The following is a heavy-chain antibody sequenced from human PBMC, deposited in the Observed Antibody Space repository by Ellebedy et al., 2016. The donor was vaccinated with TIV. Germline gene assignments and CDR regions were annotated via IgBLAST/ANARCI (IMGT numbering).Heavy chain of an antibody. V-gene: IGHV3-64*04. Sequence: GESLKISCSASGFSFSTFAMHWVRQAPAGKRLEYVLGMSSNGGSTYYADSVKVRFTISRDNAKHTVYLQMNSLTDEDTAVYYCARGGHYVSGSYEYWGQGTVVTVSS. CDR3: ARGGHYVSGSYEY. J-gene: IGHJ4*02. CDR2: MSSNGGST. CDR1: GFSFSTFA. D-gene: IGHD3-10*01.